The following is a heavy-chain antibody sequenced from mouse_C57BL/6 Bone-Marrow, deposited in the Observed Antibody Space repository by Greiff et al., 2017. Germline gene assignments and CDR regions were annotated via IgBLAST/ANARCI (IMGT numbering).Heavy chain of an antibody. V-gene: IGHV1-80*01. CDR3: ARGDYHSNQGAMDY. CDR2: IYPGDGDT. J-gene: IGHJ4*01. CDR1: GYAFSSYW. D-gene: IGHD2-5*01. Sequence: QVQLQQSGAELVKPGASVKISCKASGYAFSSYWMNWVKQRPGKGLEWIGQIYPGDGDTNYNGKFKGKATLTADKSSSTAYMQLSSLTSEDSAVYFCARGDYHSNQGAMDYWGQGTSVTVSS.